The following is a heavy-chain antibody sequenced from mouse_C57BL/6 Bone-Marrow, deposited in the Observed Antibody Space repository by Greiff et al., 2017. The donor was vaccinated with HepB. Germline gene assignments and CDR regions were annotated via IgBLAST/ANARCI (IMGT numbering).Heavy chain of an antibody. Sequence: VHVKQSGAELVRPGASVKLSCTASGFNIKDDYMHWVKQRPEQGLEWIGWIDPENGDTEYASKFQGKATITADTSSKTAYLQLSSLTSEDTAVYYCTTWSLYGNYGAWFAYWGQGTLVTVSA. CDR1: GFNIKDDY. CDR2: IDPENGDT. CDR3: TTWSLYGNYGAWFAY. D-gene: IGHD2-1*01. V-gene: IGHV14-4*01. J-gene: IGHJ3*01.